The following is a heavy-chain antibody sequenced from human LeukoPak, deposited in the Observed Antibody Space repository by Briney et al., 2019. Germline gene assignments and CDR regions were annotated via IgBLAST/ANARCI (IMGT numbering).Heavy chain of an antibody. Sequence: GGSLRLSCVASGFTLGIYEMNWVRQAPGKGLEWVAYISTSSNPIYYGDSVKGRFTISRDNAKNSLYLQMNGLRAEDTAVYYCARAPGYSSGWLPYYFDYWGQGTLVTVSS. CDR1: GFTLGIYE. D-gene: IGHD6-19*01. CDR2: ISTSSNPI. CDR3: ARAPGYSSGWLPYYFDY. V-gene: IGHV3-48*03. J-gene: IGHJ4*02.